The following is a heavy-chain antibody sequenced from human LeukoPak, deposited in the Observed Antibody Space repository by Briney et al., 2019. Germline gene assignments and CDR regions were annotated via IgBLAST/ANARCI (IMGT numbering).Heavy chain of an antibody. CDR2: IYPGDSDT. D-gene: IGHD2-2*01. J-gene: IGHJ4*02. CDR1: GYTFSSFW. V-gene: IGHV5-51*01. Sequence: GGSLKISCKGSGYTFSSFWIAWVRQMPGKGLEWMGSIYPGDSDTRYRPSFQGQVTISADKSIATAFLQWSSLKASDTAIYFCARLADSTCWGQGTLVTVSS. CDR3: ARLADSTC.